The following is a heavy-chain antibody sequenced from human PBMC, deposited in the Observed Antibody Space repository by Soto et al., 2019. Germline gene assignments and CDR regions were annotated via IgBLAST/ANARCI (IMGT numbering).Heavy chain of an antibody. J-gene: IGHJ4*02. CDR2: IYRTGST. D-gene: IGHD6-19*01. Sequence: SETLSLTCAVSGGSFTSNNWWTWVRQPPGQGLEWIGEIYRTGSTNYNPSLKSRVTISLDKSENQFSLKVTSLTAADTAVYYCARVGSSGWSPDYWGRGTLVTVSS. CDR3: ARVGSSGWSPDY. CDR1: GGSFTSNNW. V-gene: IGHV4-4*02.